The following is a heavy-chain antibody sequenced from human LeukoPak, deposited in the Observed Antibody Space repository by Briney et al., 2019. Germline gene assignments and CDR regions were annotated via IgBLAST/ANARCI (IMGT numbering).Heavy chain of an antibody. D-gene: IGHD3-3*01. CDR1: GFSLSTSGVG. Sequence: SGPTLVKPTQTLTLTCTFSGFSLSTSGVGVGWIRQPPGKALEWLALIYWNDDKRYSPSLKSRLTITKDTSKNQVVLTMTNMDPVGTATYYCAHLTPKGHDFWSGYQYYFDYWGQGTLVTVSS. CDR3: AHLTPKGHDFWSGYQYYFDY. J-gene: IGHJ4*02. CDR2: IYWNDDK. V-gene: IGHV2-5*01.